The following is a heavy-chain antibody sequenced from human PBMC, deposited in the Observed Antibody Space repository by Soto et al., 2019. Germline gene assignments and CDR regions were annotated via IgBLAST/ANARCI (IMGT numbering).Heavy chain of an antibody. V-gene: IGHV4-59*01. CDR1: GGSISSYY. D-gene: IGHD6-13*01. J-gene: IGHJ6*02. Sequence: QVQLQESGPGLVKPSETLSLTCTVSGGSISSYYWSWIRQPPGKGLEWIGYIYYSGSTNYNPSLKSRVTISVDTSKNQFSLKLSSVTAADTAVYYCASIAAAGNYYYYGMDVWGQGTTVTVSS. CDR2: IYYSGST. CDR3: ASIAAAGNYYYYGMDV.